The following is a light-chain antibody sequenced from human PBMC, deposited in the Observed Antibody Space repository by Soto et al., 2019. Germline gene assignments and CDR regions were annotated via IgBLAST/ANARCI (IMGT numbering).Light chain of an antibody. V-gene: IGLV2-18*02. CDR3: SSYTSSATLV. Sequence: QSALTQPPSVSGSPGQSVTISCTGTSSDVGGHNRVSWYQQPPGTVPKLLISEVTTRPSGVPDRFSGSKSGNTASLTISGLQAEDEADYYCSSYTSSATLVFGGGTQLTVL. CDR2: EVT. J-gene: IGLJ2*01. CDR1: SSDVGGHNR.